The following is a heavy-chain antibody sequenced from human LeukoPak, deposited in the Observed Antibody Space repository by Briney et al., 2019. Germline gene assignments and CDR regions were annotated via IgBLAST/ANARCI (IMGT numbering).Heavy chain of an antibody. J-gene: IGHJ4*02. CDR2: ISGSGGST. Sequence: GGSLRLSCAASGFTFSSYAMSWVRQAPGNGLEWVSAISGSGGSTYYADSVKGRFTISRDNSKNTLYLQMNSLRAEDTAVYYCAKDRPLIVVVPAAPFDYWGQGTLVTVSS. D-gene: IGHD2-2*01. CDR1: GFTFSSYA. CDR3: AKDRPLIVVVPAAPFDY. V-gene: IGHV3-23*01.